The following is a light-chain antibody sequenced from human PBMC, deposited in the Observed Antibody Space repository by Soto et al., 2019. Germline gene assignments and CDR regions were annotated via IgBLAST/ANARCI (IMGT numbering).Light chain of an antibody. CDR2: DAF. CDR1: QSVSSY. J-gene: IGKJ1*01. Sequence: IVLTQSPASLSLSPGERATLSCRASQSVSSYLAWYQQKPGQAPTLLIYDAFNRATGIPARFSGSGSGTDFTLTISSLEPEDFVVYYCQHRRNWPWTFGQGTKVDIK. V-gene: IGKV3-11*01. CDR3: QHRRNWPWT.